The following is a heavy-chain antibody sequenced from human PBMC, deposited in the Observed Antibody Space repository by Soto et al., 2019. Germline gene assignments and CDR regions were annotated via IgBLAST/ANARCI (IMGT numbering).Heavy chain of an antibody. CDR3: ASRFPSGYDFWSGRRVGFAP. D-gene: IGHD3-3*01. V-gene: IGHV4-31*03. Sequence: PSETLSLTCTVSGGSISSGGYYWSWIRQHPGKGLEWIGYIYYSGSTYYNPSLKSRVTISVDTSKNQFSLKLSSVTAADTAVYYCASRFPSGYDFWSGRRVGFAPWGQGTLVTVSS. CDR1: GGSISSGGYY. J-gene: IGHJ5*02. CDR2: IYYSGST.